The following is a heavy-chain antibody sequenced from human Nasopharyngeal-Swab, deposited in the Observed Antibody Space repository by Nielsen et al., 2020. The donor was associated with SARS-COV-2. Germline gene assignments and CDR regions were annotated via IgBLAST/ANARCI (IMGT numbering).Heavy chain of an antibody. D-gene: IGHD3-16*02. Sequence: WIRQPPGKGLEWIGRIYYSGSTYYNPSLKSRVTISVDTSKNQFSLKLSSVTAADTAVYYCASLAFGGVIVIPSYYFDYWGQGTLVTVSS. CDR2: IYYSGST. CDR3: ASLAFGGVIVIPSYYFDY. J-gene: IGHJ4*02. V-gene: IGHV4-39*01.